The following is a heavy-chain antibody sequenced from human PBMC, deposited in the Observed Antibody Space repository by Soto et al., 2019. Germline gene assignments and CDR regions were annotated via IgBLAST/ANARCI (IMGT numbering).Heavy chain of an antibody. CDR1: VYSISSGYY. J-gene: IGHJ6*02. D-gene: IGHD6-19*01. CDR3: VRADPIVGWYYSYYGMHV. CDR2: IYHSGST. V-gene: IGHV4-38-2*01. Sequence: PSETLSLTCAASVYSISSGYYWGWIRQPPGKGLEWIGSIYHSGSTYYNPSLKSRVTISVDTSKNQFSLKLSPVTAADTAVYYCVRADPIVGWYYSYYGMHVWGQGTTFTVSS.